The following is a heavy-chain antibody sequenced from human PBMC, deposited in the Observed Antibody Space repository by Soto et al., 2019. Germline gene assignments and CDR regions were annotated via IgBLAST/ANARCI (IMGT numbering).Heavy chain of an antibody. CDR1: GFTVSSNY. J-gene: IGHJ4*02. V-gene: IGHV3-66*01. D-gene: IGHD3-10*01. Sequence: GGSLRLSCAASGFTVSSNYMSWVRQAPGKGLEWVSVIYSGGSTYYADSVKGRFTISRDNSKNTLYLQMNSLRAEDTAVYYCARDQLEGSGLNHWGQGTLVTVSS. CDR3: ARDQLEGSGLNH. CDR2: IYSGGST.